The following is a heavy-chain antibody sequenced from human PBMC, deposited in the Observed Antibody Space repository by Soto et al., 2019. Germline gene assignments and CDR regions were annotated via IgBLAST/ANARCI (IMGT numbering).Heavy chain of an antibody. V-gene: IGHV3-53*01. J-gene: IGHJ4*02. D-gene: IGHD3-22*01. CDR1: GFTVSSNY. CDR3: ARVSEYSSGYLGPEY. CDR2: IYSGGST. Sequence: EVQLVESGGGLIQPGGSLRLSCAASGFTVSSNYMSWVRQAPGKGLEWVSVIYSGGSTYYADSVKGRFTISRDNSKNTLYLQMNSLRAEDTAVYYGARVSEYSSGYLGPEYWGQGTLVTVSS.